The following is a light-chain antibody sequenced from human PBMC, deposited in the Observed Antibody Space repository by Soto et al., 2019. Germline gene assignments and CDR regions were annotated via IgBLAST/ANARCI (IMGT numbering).Light chain of an antibody. J-gene: IGKJ1*01. Sequence: DIQMTQSPSTLSASVADRVTITCRASQSISSWVAWYQQKPGKAPKLLIYKASSLESGVPTRFGGSGSGTEFTRTIGSLQISGFATDSGHEYYCYSRTFGQGTKVLVK. CDR1: QSISSW. CDR3: HEYYCYSRT. V-gene: IGKV1-5*03. CDR2: KAS.